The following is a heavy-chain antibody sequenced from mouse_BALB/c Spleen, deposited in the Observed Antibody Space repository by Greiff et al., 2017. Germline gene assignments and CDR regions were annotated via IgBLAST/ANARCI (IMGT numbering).Heavy chain of an antibody. D-gene: IGHD2-4*01. V-gene: IGHV1S137*01. Sequence: QVQLKQSGAELVRPGVSVKISCKGSGYTFTDYAMHWVKQSHAKSLEWIGVISTYYGDASYNQKFKGKATMTVDKSSSTAYMELARLTSEDSAIYYCAIDDFLAYWGQGTLVTVSA. J-gene: IGHJ3*01. CDR2: ISTYYGDA. CDR1: GYTFTDYA. CDR3: AIDDFLAY.